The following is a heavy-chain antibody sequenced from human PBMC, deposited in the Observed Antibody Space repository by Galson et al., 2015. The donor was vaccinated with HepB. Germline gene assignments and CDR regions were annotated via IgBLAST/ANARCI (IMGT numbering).Heavy chain of an antibody. V-gene: IGHV3-15*01. Sequence: SLRLSCAASEFTFSNAWMSWVRQAPGKGLEWVGRIKSKTDGGTTDYAAPVKGRFTISRDDPKNTLYLQMNSLKTEDTAVYYCTTDRVIVAALFDYWGQGTLVTGSS. J-gene: IGHJ4*02. CDR2: IKSKTDGGTT. D-gene: IGHD5-12*01. CDR3: TTDRVIVAALFDY. CDR1: EFTFSNAW.